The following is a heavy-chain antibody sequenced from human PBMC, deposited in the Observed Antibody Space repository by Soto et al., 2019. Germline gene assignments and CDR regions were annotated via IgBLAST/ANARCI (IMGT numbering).Heavy chain of an antibody. D-gene: IGHD1-1*01. CDR3: ARDESGTATDP. J-gene: IGHJ5*02. CDR1: GGTFSSYT. CDR2: IIPILGIA. V-gene: IGHV1-69*04. Sequence: SVKVSCKASGGTFSSYTISWVRQAPGQGLEWMGRIIPILGIANYAQKFQGRVTITADKSTSTAYMELSSLRSEDTAVYYCARDESGTATDPWGQGTLVTVSS.